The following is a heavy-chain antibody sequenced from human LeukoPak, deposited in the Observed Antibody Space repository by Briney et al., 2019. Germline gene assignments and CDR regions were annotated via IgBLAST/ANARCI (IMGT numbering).Heavy chain of an antibody. V-gene: IGHV3-48*03. CDR2: ISSSGSTI. D-gene: IGHD2-15*01. Sequence: GGSLRLSCAASGFTFSSYEMNWVRQAPGKGLEWVLYISSSGSTIYYADSVKGRFTISRDNAKNSLYLQMNSLRAEDTAVYYCARGGPHLIVVVVAATSYFQHWGQGTLVTVSS. CDR1: GFTFSSYE. CDR3: ARGGPHLIVVVVAATSYFQH. J-gene: IGHJ1*01.